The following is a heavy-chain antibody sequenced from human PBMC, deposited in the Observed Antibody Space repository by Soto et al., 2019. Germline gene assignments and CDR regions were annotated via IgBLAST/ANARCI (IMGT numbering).Heavy chain of an antibody. CDR1: GFTFSSYV. V-gene: IGHV3-30-3*01. J-gene: IGHJ6*02. CDR3: ARAGCDGGRCYTLVGLRYGMDV. CDR2: ISYDGNNK. Sequence: QVQLVESGGGVVQPGRSLRLSSAASGFTFSSYVMHWVRQAPGKGLEWVAVISYDGNNKYYADSVKGRFTISRDNSKNTLYLQMNSLRAEDTAVYNCARAGCDGGRCYTLVGLRYGMDVWGQGTTVTVSS. D-gene: IGHD2-15*01.